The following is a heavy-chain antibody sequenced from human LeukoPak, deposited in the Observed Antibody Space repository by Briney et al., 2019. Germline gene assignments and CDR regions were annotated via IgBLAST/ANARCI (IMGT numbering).Heavy chain of an antibody. CDR2: IKQDGSEK. CDR1: GFTFSSYW. D-gene: IGHD3-3*01. V-gene: IGHV3-7*01. CDR3: AREYDFWSGYYPRDAFDI. Sequence: PGGCLRLSCAASGFTFSSYWMSWVRQAPGKGLEWVANIKQDGSEKYYVDSVKGRFTISRDNAKNSLYLQMNSLRAEDTAVYYCAREYDFWSGYYPRDAFDIWGQGTMVTVSS. J-gene: IGHJ3*02.